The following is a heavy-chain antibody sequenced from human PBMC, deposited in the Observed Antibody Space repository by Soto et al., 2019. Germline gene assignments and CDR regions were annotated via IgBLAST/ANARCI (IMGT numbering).Heavy chain of an antibody. V-gene: IGHV4-39*01. J-gene: IGHJ4*02. Sequence: PSETLSLTGTVSGGSISSSSYYWGWIRQTPGKGLEWVGSIDYSGSTNYNPSLKSRVSISVDSCKNQFSLRLSSVTAVDTAIEYCPRLRGYCPGGSCYHFDCWGQENLVTVP. D-gene: IGHD2-15*01. CDR2: IDYSGST. CDR1: GGSISSSSYY. CDR3: PRLRGYCPGGSCYHFDC.